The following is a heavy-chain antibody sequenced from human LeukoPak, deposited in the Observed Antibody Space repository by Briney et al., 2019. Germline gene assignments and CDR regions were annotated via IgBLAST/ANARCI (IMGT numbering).Heavy chain of an antibody. J-gene: IGHJ5*02. Sequence: SETLSLTCAVYGGSFSGYYWSWIRQPPGKGLEWIGEINHSGSTNYNRSLKSRVTISVDTSKNQFSLKLSSVTAADTAVYYCARDRSQLPTTVWFDPWGQGTLVTVSS. D-gene: IGHD1-14*01. CDR3: ARDRSQLPTTVWFDP. CDR1: GGSFSGYY. V-gene: IGHV4-34*01. CDR2: INHSGST.